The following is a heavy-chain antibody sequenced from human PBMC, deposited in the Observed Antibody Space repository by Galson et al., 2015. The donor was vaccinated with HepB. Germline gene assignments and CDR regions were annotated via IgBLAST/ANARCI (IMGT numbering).Heavy chain of an antibody. CDR2: ISGSGGRT. V-gene: IGHV3-23*01. D-gene: IGHD3-3*01. CDR1: GFTFSSYA. Sequence: SLRLSCAASGFTFSSYAMSWVRQAPGKGLEWVSAISGSGGRTYYADSVKGRFTISRDNSKNTLYLQMNSLRAEDTAVYYCAKERPGGYDFWSGYSPLDYWGQGTLVTVSS. J-gene: IGHJ4*02. CDR3: AKERPGGYDFWSGYSPLDY.